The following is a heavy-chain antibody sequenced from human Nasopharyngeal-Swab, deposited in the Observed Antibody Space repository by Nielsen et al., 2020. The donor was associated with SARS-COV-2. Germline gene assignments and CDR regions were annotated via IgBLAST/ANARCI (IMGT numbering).Heavy chain of an antibody. CDR3: ARGGWKRYYYYYYMDV. J-gene: IGHJ6*03. CDR2: IIPIFGTA. CDR1: GGTFSSYA. D-gene: IGHD6-19*01. Sequence: SVKVSCKASGGTFSSYAISWVRQAPGQGLEWMGGIIPIFGTANYAQKFQGRVTITADESTSTAYMELSSLRSEDTAVYYCARGGWKRYYYYYYMDVWGKGTTVIVSS. V-gene: IGHV1-69*13.